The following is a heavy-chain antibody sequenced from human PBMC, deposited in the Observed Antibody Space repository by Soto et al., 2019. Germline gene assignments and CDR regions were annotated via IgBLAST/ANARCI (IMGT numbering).Heavy chain of an antibody. J-gene: IGHJ4*02. CDR2: IITVFGTT. Sequence: QVHLVQSGAEVKKAGSSVKVSCKAPGGTFKNNGISWVRQAPGQGLEWMGGIITVFGTTNYAQKFQGRLTITADDSTSTVYMELSRLRYDDTAVYYCARENGVAVATILYYFDYWGQGTLVTVSS. D-gene: IGHD6-19*01. CDR3: ARENGVAVATILYYFDY. CDR1: GGTFKNNG. V-gene: IGHV1-69*01.